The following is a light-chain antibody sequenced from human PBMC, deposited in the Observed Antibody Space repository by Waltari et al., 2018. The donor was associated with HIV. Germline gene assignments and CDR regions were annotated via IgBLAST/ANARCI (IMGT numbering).Light chain of an antibody. V-gene: IGLV2-23*02. CDR1: SSDVGSYNL. CDR2: EVS. Sequence: QSALTQPASVSGSPGQSITISCTGTSSDVGSYNLVSWYQQHPGKAPKLMIYEVSKRPSGVSNRFSGSKSGNTASLTISGLQAEDEADYYCQSYDNFLSGVVFGGGTKVTVL. CDR3: QSYDNFLSGVV. J-gene: IGLJ2*01.